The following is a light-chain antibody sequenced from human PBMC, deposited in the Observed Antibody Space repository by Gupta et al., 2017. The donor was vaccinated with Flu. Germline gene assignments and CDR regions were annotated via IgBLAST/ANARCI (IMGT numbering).Light chain of an antibody. CDR2: INSDGSY. CDR1: RGHVDFV. Sequence: QVVLTQSPSASASPGASVKLTCTLSRGHVDFVIAWHQQKPEKGPRYLMKINSDGSYIKGDGIPDRFSGASSGSERSLIISSLQSEDEADYYCQTWDTGIRVFGGGTRLTAL. CDR3: QTWDTGIRV. J-gene: IGLJ3*02. V-gene: IGLV4-69*02.